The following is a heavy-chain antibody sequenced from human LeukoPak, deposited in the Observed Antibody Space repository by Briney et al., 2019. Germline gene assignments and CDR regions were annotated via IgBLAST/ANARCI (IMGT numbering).Heavy chain of an antibody. CDR3: AVPSRGYSYGSANYYYYYMDV. Sequence: ASVKVSCKASGGTFSSYAISWVRQAPGQGLEWMGGIIPIFGTANYAQKFQGRVTITADESTSTAYMELSSLRSEDTAVYYCAVPSRGYSYGSANYYYYYMDVWGKGTTVTISS. J-gene: IGHJ6*03. CDR2: IIPIFGTA. D-gene: IGHD5-18*01. V-gene: IGHV1-69*13. CDR1: GGTFSSYA.